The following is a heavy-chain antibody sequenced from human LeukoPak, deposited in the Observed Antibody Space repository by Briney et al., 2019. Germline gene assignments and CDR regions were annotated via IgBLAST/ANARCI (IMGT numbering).Heavy chain of an antibody. CDR2: ISGSGGST. CDR3: AKGATYYDILTGYTKDRYYYYMDV. V-gene: IGHV3-23*01. Sequence: GGSLRLSCAASGFTFSSYGMSWVRQAPGEGLEWVSAISGSGGSTYYADSVKGRFTISRGNSKNTLYLQMNSLRAEDTAVYYCAKGATYYDILTGYTKDRYYYYMDVWGKGTTVTISS. D-gene: IGHD3-9*01. CDR1: GFTFSSYG. J-gene: IGHJ6*03.